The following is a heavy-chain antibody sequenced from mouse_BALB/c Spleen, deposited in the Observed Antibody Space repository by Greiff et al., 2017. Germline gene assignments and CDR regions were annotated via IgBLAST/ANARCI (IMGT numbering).Heavy chain of an antibody. D-gene: IGHD1-1*01. V-gene: IGHV1S81*02. CDR1: GYTFTSYW. CDR2: INPSNGRT. J-gene: IGHJ2*01. Sequence: QVQLQQPGAELVKPGASVKLSCKASGYTFTSYWMHWVKQRPGQGLEWIGEINPSNGRTNYNEKFKSKATLTVDKSSSTAYMQLSSLTSEDSAVYYCARGAYYYGLFDYWGQGTTLTVSS. CDR3: ARGAYYYGLFDY.